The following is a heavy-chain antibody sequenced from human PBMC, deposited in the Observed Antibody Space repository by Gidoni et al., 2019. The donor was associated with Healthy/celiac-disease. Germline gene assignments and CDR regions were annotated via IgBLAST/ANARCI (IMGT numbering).Heavy chain of an antibody. CDR1: GDSVSSNSAA. V-gene: IGHV6-1*01. CDR2: TYYRSKWYN. D-gene: IGHD5-12*01. CDR3: AREGVEMATIRDPSGAFDI. Sequence: QVQLQQSGPGLVKPSQTLSLTCAISGDSVSSNSAAWNWIRQSPSRGLEWLGSTYYRSKWYNDYAVSVKSRITINPDTSKNQFSLQLNSVTPEDTAVYYCAREGVEMATIRDPSGAFDIWGQGTMVTVSS. J-gene: IGHJ3*02.